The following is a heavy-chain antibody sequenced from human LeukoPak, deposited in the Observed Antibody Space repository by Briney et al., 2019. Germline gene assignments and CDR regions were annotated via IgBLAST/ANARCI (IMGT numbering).Heavy chain of an antibody. CDR1: GGSISSYY. D-gene: IGHD2-2*02. CDR3: ARGLGPAAISTGSSFWFDP. Sequence: SETLSLTCTVSGGSISSYYWSWIRQPAGKGLEWIGRIYTSGSTNYNPSLKSRVTMSVDTSKNQFSLKLSSVTAADTAVYYCARGLGPAAISTGSSFWFDPWGQGTLVTVSS. V-gene: IGHV4-4*07. CDR2: IYTSGST. J-gene: IGHJ5*02.